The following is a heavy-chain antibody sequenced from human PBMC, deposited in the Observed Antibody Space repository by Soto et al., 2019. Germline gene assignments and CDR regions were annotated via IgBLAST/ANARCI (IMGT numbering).Heavy chain of an antibody. CDR2: TYYSGST. Sequence: SETLSLTCTVSGGSISSYYWSWIRQPPGKGLEWIGYTYYSGSTNYNPSLKSRVTISVDTSKNQFSLKLSSVTAADTAVYYCARPHPGHYYYMDVWAKGPRSPSP. CDR3: ARPHPGHYYYMDV. V-gene: IGHV4-59*08. CDR1: GGSISSYY. J-gene: IGHJ6*03.